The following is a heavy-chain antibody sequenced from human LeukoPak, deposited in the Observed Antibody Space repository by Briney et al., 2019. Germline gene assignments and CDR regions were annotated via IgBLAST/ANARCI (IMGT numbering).Heavy chain of an antibody. J-gene: IGHJ5*02. CDR1: GYTFNSFG. Sequence: GASVKVSCKASGYTFNSFGISWVRQAPGQGLEWVGWTSAYDGNTNYAQRFQGRVTMTTDTSTTTAYMELRSLRSDDTAVYYCARDKVIASAGTPNWFDPWGQGTLVTVSS. V-gene: IGHV1-18*01. CDR2: TSAYDGNT. D-gene: IGHD6-13*01. CDR3: ARDKVIASAGTPNWFDP.